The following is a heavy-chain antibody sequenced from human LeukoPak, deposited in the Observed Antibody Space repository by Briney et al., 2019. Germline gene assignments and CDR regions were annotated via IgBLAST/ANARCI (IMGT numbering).Heavy chain of an antibody. Sequence: GGSLRLSCAASGFTFSSYGMHWVRQAPGKGLEWVAFIRYDGSNKYYADSVKGRFTISRDNSKNTLYLQMNSLRAEDTAVYYCAEETPHSLRSNPFDYWGQGTLVTVSS. CDR3: AEETPHSLRSNPFDY. V-gene: IGHV3-30*02. D-gene: IGHD3-3*01. CDR1: GFTFSSYG. CDR2: IRYDGSNK. J-gene: IGHJ4*02.